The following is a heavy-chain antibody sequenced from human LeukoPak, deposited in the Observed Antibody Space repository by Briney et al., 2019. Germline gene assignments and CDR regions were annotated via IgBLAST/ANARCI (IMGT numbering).Heavy chain of an antibody. D-gene: IGHD3-3*02. Sequence: SETLSLTCTVSGGSISSYYWSWIRQPPGKGLEWIGYIYYSGSTNYNPSLKSRVTISVDTSKNQFSLKLSSVTAADTAVYYCARDHFNSFDPWGQGTLVTVSS. J-gene: IGHJ5*02. CDR1: GGSISSYY. V-gene: IGHV4-59*01. CDR2: IYYSGST. CDR3: ARDHFNSFDP.